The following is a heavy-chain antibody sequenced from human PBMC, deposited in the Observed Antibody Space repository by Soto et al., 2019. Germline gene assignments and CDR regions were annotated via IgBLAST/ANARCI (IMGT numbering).Heavy chain of an antibody. J-gene: IGHJ5*02. CDR3: ARDGIAALRWFDP. Sequence: PSETLSLTCAVYGGSFSGYYWSWIRQPPGKGLEWIGEINHSGSTNYNPSLKSRVTISVDTSKNQFSLKLSSVTAADTAVYYCARDGIAALRWFDPWGQGTLVTVSS. CDR2: INHSGST. D-gene: IGHD6-6*01. V-gene: IGHV4-34*01. CDR1: GGSFSGYY.